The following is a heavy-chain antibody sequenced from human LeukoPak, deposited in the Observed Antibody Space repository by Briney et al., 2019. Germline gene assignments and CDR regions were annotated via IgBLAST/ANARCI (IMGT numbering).Heavy chain of an antibody. CDR2: IYYSGST. Sequence: SETLSLTCTVSGGSISSYYWSWIRQPPGKGLEWIGYIYYSGSTNYNPSLKSRVTISVDTSKNQFSPKLSSVTAADTAVYYCARHVHGSGYSGYGLFDYWGQGTLVTVSS. V-gene: IGHV4-59*08. CDR1: GGSISSYY. CDR3: ARHVHGSGYSGYGLFDY. D-gene: IGHD5-12*01. J-gene: IGHJ4*02.